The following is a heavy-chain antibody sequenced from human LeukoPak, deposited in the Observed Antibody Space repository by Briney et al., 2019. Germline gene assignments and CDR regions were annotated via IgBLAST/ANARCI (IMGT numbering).Heavy chain of an antibody. CDR3: VRGWWGTDYGWTNWFDP. Sequence: ASVKVSCKASGYTFTIYYMNWVRQAPGQGLEWMGNINPSDGSTDFAQNFQGRVTMTRDTATSTVYMELSSLRSEDTAVYYCVRGWWGTDYGWTNWFDPWGQGTLVTVSS. V-gene: IGHV1-46*01. CDR2: INPSDGST. CDR1: GYTFTIYY. J-gene: IGHJ5*02. D-gene: IGHD4-17*01.